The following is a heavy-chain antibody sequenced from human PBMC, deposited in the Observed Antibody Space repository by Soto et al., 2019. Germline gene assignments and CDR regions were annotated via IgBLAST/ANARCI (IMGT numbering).Heavy chain of an antibody. J-gene: IGHJ6*02. V-gene: IGHV1-69*12. CDR2: IVPIFGTT. CDR3: ARVEAVAGLYNYHGLDV. CDR1: GGTFSNYA. D-gene: IGHD6-19*01. Sequence: QVQLVQSGDEVKKPGSSVNVSCKVSGGTFSNYAIDWVRQAPGHGLEWMGGIVPIFGTTYYTQKFQGRATMIADDSTTTAYLEMSSLRSEDTAIYYCARVEAVAGLYNYHGLDVWGQGTAVTVSS.